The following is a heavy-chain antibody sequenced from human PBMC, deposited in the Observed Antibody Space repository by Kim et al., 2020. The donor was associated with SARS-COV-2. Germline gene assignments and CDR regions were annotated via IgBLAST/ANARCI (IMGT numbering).Heavy chain of an antibody. D-gene: IGHD1-1*01. Sequence: GGSLRLSCAASGFTFSSYAMSWVRQAPGKGLEWVSAISGSGGSTYYADSVKGRFTISRDNSKNTLYLQMNSLRAEDTAVYYCAKDLQGDNWNDVGYYYYGMDVWGQGTTVTGSS. V-gene: IGHV3-23*01. CDR2: ISGSGGST. CDR1: GFTFSSYA. CDR3: AKDLQGDNWNDVGYYYYGMDV. J-gene: IGHJ6*02.